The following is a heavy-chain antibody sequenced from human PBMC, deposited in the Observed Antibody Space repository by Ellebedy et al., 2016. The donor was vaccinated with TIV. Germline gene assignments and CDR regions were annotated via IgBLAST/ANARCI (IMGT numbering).Heavy chain of an antibody. V-gene: IGHV4-39*01. D-gene: IGHD2/OR15-2a*01. CDR1: GGSISSSSYY. CDR3: ARPEPTSTDAGY. Sequence: SETLSLXCTVSGGSISSSSYYWGRLRQPPGKGLEWIGRIYYSGSTYYNPSLKSRVTISVDTSKNQFSLKLSSVTAADTAVYYCARPEPTSTDAGYWGQGTLVTVSS. J-gene: IGHJ4*02. CDR2: IYYSGST.